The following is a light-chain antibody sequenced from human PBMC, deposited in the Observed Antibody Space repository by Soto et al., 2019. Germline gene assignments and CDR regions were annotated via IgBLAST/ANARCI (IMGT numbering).Light chain of an antibody. Sequence: DIQMTQSPSTLSASVGDTVIITCRASQRISTWLAWYQQKQGKAPKLMIYKASSLESGVPSRFSGSGSGTEFTLTISSLQPDDFATYYCQQYNSYSLFGPGTKVDIK. CDR1: QRISTW. CDR3: QQYNSYSL. V-gene: IGKV1-5*03. CDR2: KAS. J-gene: IGKJ3*01.